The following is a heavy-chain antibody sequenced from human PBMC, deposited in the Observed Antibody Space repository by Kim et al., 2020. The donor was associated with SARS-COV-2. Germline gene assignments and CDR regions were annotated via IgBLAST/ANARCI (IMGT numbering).Heavy chain of an antibody. Sequence: YAQKLQGRVTMPTDTSTSTAYLGLRSLRSMDTAVYYCARLAANIVATIADYWGQGTLVTVSS. J-gene: IGHJ4*02. D-gene: IGHD5-12*01. V-gene: IGHV1-18*01. CDR3: ARLAANIVATIADY.